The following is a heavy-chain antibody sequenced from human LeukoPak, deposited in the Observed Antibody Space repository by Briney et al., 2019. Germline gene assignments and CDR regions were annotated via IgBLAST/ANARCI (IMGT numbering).Heavy chain of an antibody. CDR2: IYYSGNT. CDR3: ARDPEGQMIDY. D-gene: IGHD5-24*01. J-gene: IGHJ4*02. Sequence: SQTLSLTCTVSGDSISSGHYYWSWIRQHPGKGLEWIGYIYYSGNTYYNPSLKSRVTISVDTSKNQFSLKLSSVTAADTAVYYCARDPEGQMIDYWGQGTLVTVSS. CDR1: GDSISSGHYY. V-gene: IGHV4-31*03.